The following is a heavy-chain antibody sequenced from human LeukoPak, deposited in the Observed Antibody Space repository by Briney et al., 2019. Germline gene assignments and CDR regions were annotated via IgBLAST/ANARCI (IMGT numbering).Heavy chain of an antibody. V-gene: IGHV4-38-2*02. D-gene: IGHD3-10*01. CDR3: ARGVSLLWFGELPSYYFDY. Sequence: TTSETLSLTCTVSGYSISSGYYWGWIRQPPGKGPEWIGSIYHSGSTYYNPSLKSRVTISVDTSKNQFSLKLSSVTAADTAVYYCARGVSLLWFGELPSYYFDYWGQGTLVTVSS. J-gene: IGHJ4*02. CDR1: GYSISSGYY. CDR2: IYHSGST.